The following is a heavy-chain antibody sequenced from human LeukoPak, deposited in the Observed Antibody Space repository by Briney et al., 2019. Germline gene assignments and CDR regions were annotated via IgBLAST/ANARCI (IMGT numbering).Heavy chain of an antibody. CDR1: GGSISSGSYS. V-gene: IGHV4-30-2*01. Sequence: SETLSLTCAVSGGSISSGSYSWSWIRQPPGKGLEWIGYIYHSGSTYYNPSLKSRVTISVDRSKNQFSLKLSSVTAADTAVYYCARETYYYDSSGYSNWFDPWGQGTLVTVSS. D-gene: IGHD3-22*01. CDR2: IYHSGST. CDR3: ARETYYYDSSGYSNWFDP. J-gene: IGHJ5*02.